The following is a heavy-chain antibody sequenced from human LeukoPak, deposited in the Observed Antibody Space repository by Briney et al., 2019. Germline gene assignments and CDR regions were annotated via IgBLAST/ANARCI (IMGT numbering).Heavy chain of an antibody. CDR2: ISSSSSYI. CDR1: GITFSTYS. V-gene: IGHV3-21*01. D-gene: IGHD3-10*01. J-gene: IGHJ5*02. Sequence: GGSLRLSCAASGITFSTYSMNWVRQAPGKGLEWVSSISSSSSYIYYADSMKGRFTISRDNAKNSLYLQMNSLRAEDTAVYYCARDSARGRVRGVMVDPWGQGTLVTVSS. CDR3: ARDSARGRVRGVMVDP.